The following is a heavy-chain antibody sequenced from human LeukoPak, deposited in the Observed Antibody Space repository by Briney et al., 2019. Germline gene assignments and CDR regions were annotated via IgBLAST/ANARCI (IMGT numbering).Heavy chain of an antibody. CDR2: IYYSGSA. V-gene: IGHV4-59*08. D-gene: IGHD7-27*01. Sequence: SETLFLTCTVSGGSISSYYWSWIRQPPGKGLEWIGYIYYSGSANYNPSLKSRVTISVDTSKNQFSLKLSSVTAADTAVYYCARSNWAFDYWGQGTLVTVSS. CDR3: ARSNWAFDY. J-gene: IGHJ4*02. CDR1: GGSISSYY.